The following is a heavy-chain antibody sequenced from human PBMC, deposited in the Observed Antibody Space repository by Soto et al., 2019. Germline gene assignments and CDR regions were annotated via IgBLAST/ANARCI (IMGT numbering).Heavy chain of an antibody. CDR2: IYYSRST. Sequence: PSETLSLTCTVSGGSVSSGSYYWSWIRQPPGKGLEWIGYIYYSRSTNYNPSLKSRVTISVDTSKNQFSLKLSSVTAADTAVYYCARSMVRGVVAFDYWGQGTLVTVSS. CDR1: GGSVSSGSYY. V-gene: IGHV4-61*01. D-gene: IGHD3-10*01. CDR3: ARSMVRGVVAFDY. J-gene: IGHJ4*02.